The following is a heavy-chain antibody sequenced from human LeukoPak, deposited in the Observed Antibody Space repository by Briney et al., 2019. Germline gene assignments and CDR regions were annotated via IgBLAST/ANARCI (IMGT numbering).Heavy chain of an antibody. Sequence: PGGSLRLSCVVSGFTFSTYWMSWVRQAPGKRLECVATIKQDGSVKNYGDSVQGRFTISRDNAKNSLYLQMHSLRVEDTALYYCAKVLRGVVVPYFDYWGQGTLVTVSS. CDR1: GFTFSTYW. CDR3: AKVLRGVVVPYFDY. CDR2: IKQDGSVK. D-gene: IGHD3-10*01. J-gene: IGHJ4*02. V-gene: IGHV3-7*03.